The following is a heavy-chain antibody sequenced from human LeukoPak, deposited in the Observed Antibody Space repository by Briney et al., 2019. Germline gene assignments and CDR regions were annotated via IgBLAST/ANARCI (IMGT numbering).Heavy chain of an antibody. CDR1: GGSISSSSYY. V-gene: IGHV4-39*07. J-gene: IGHJ2*01. D-gene: IGHD3-10*01. CDR2: VSHSGGT. CDR3: ARRRYYGSGSYWYLDL. Sequence: SETLSLTCTVSGGSISSSSYYWGWIRQPPGKGLEWIGEVSHSGGTNYNPSVKSRVTISIDTSKNQFSLKLNSVTAADTAMYYCARRRYYGSGSYWYLDLWGRGTLVTVSS.